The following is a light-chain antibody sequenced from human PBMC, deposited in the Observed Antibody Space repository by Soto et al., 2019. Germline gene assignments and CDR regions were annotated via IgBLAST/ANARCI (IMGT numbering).Light chain of an antibody. V-gene: IGKV3-15*01. CDR1: QSVNTN. CDR3: HQYHEWPMT. J-gene: IGKJ5*01. CDR2: GPS. Sequence: EIVMTQSPVTLSVSPGERDTVSCKTSQSVNTNLAWYQQKPGQVPRLLIYGPSTRAIGIPDRFSGSGSGTEFTLTITSLQSEDFAVYYCHQYHEWPMTFGQGTRLEIK.